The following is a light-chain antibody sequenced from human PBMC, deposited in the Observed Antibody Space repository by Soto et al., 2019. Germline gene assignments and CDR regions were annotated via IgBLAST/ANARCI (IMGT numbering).Light chain of an antibody. J-gene: IGLJ1*01. CDR3: CSYAGSYTFYV. V-gene: IGLV2-11*01. CDR1: SSDVGAYDS. Sequence: ALTQPRSVSGSPGQSVTISCTGTSSDVGAYDSVSWYQQHPGKAPKLMIYDVTKRPSGVPDRFSGSKSGSTASLTISGLQAEDEADYYCCSYAGSYTFYVFGTGTKVTVL. CDR2: DVT.